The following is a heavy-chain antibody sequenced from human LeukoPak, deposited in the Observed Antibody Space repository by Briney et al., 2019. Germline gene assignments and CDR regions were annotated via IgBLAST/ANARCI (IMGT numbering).Heavy chain of an antibody. CDR2: ISYDGSNK. D-gene: IGHD2-2*01. CDR3: AKDRGSTSFMDV. Sequence: GGSLRLSCAASGFTFSSYAMHWVRQAPGKGLEWVAVISYDGSNKYYADSVKGRFTISRDNSKNTLYLQMNSLRAEDTAVYYCAKDRGSTSFMDVWGKGTTVTVSS. V-gene: IGHV3-30-3*01. CDR1: GFTFSSYA. J-gene: IGHJ6*04.